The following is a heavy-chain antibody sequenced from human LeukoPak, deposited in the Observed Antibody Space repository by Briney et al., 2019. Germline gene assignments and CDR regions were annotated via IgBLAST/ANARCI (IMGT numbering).Heavy chain of an antibody. V-gene: IGHV3-21*01. D-gene: IGHD4-17*01. Sequence: GGSLRLSCEGSAFIFSGHWMNWIRQAPGKGLEWVSSISSSTSYIYYADSVKGRFTISKDNAKNSLYLQMNSLRAEDTAVYYCARAGGSTVSHSDYWGQGTLVTVSS. J-gene: IGHJ4*02. CDR3: ARAGGSTVSHSDY. CDR2: ISSSTSYI. CDR1: AFIFSGHW.